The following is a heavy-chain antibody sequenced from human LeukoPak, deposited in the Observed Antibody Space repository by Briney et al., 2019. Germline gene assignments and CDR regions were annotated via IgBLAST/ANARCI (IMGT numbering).Heavy chain of an antibody. D-gene: IGHD5-24*01. CDR2: MNPNSGNT. V-gene: IGHV1-8*01. CDR3: ASTSRDGYKNKDY. J-gene: IGHJ4*02. CDR1: GYTFTSYD. Sequence: ASVKVSCKASGYTFTSYDINWVRQATGQGLEWMGWMNPNSGNTGYAQKLQGRVTMTRNTSISTAYMELSSLRSEDTAVYYCASTSRDGYKNKDYWGQGTLVTVSS.